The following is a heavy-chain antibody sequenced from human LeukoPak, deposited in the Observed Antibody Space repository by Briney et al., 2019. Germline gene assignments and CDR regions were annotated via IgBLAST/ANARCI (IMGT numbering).Heavy chain of an antibody. J-gene: IGHJ4*02. CDR2: IYPGDSDT. V-gene: IGHV5-51*01. Sequence: GESLKISCKGSGYSFTSYWIGWVRQMPGKGLEWMGIIYPGDSDTRYSPSFQGQVTISADKSISTAYLQWSSLKASDTAVYYCAIQGPDYGDYPTHFDYWGQGTLVTVSS. CDR3: AIQGPDYGDYPTHFDY. CDR1: GYSFTSYW. D-gene: IGHD4-17*01.